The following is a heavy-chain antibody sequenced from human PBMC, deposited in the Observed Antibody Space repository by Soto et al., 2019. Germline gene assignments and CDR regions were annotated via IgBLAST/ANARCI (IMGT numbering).Heavy chain of an antibody. V-gene: IGHV3-73*01. CDR1: GFTFSGSA. Sequence: EVQLVESGGGLVQPGESLKLSCAVSGFTFSGSAMHWVRQASGKGLEWVGRIRSKANNSATAYAASVKGRFTISRDDSKNTAYLQMTSLKSEDTAVYYCTRGYGDYVRDYWGQGTLVTVSS. CDR2: IRSKANNSAT. CDR3: TRGYGDYVRDY. D-gene: IGHD4-17*01. J-gene: IGHJ4*02.